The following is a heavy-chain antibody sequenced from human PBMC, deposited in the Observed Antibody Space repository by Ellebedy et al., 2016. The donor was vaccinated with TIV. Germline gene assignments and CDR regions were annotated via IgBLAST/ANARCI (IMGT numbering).Heavy chain of an antibody. CDR3: ARHSPEMDTAIGDPRYWFDP. CDR2: IYYSGST. D-gene: IGHD5-18*01. J-gene: IGHJ5*02. Sequence: MPSETLSLTCTVSGGSISSYYWSWIRQPPGKGLKWIGYIYYSGSTNYNPSLKSRVTISVDTSKNQFSLKLSSVTAADTAVYYCARHSPEMDTAIGDPRYWFDPWGQGTLVTVSS. V-gene: IGHV4-59*08. CDR1: GGSISSYY.